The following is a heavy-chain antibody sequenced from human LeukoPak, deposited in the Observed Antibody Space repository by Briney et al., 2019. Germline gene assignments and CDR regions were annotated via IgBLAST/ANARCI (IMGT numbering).Heavy chain of an antibody. V-gene: IGHV1-8*01. J-gene: IGHJ5*02. D-gene: IGHD2-2*02. Sequence: GASVKVSCKASGFTFTSYDIKWVRQASGQGLEWMGWMNPNNGNTGYAQKFQGRVTMTRDTSISTAYMELRGLRSEDTAVYYCVRDGEGAAISVNYWFDPWGQGTLVTVSS. CDR1: GFTFTSYD. CDR2: MNPNNGNT. CDR3: VRDGEGAAISVNYWFDP.